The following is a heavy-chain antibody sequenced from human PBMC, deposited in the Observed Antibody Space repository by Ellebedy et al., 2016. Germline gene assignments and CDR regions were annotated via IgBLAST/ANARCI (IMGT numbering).Heavy chain of an antibody. J-gene: IGHJ4*02. CDR3: ARDLGVGFDY. CDR2: MNPNSGNT. Sequence: ASVKVSXXASGYTFTGYYMHWVRQATGQGLEWMGWMNPNSGNTGYAQKFQGRVTMTRNTSISTAYMELSSLRSEDTAVYYCARDLGVGFDYWGQGTLVTVSS. CDR1: GYTFTGYY. V-gene: IGHV1-8*02. D-gene: IGHD2-21*01.